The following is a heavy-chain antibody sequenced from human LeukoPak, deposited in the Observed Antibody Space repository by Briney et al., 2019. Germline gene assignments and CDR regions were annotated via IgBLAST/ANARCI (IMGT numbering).Heavy chain of an antibody. CDR2: IIPIFGTA. J-gene: IGHJ4*02. CDR3: ARATSHYDSSGYMAN. CDR1: GYTFTGYY. V-gene: IGHV1-69*13. Sequence: GASVKVSCKASGYTFTGYYMHWVRQAPGQGLEWMGGIIPIFGTANYAQKFQGRVTITADESTSTAYMELSSLRSEDTAVYYCARATSHYDSSGYMANWGQGTLVTVSS. D-gene: IGHD3-22*01.